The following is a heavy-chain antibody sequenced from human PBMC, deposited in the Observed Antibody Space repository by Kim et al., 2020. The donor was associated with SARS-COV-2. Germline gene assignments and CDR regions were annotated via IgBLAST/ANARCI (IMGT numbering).Heavy chain of an antibody. V-gene: IGHV4-38-2*02. Sequence: SETLSLTCTVSGYSISSGYYWGWIRQPPGKGLEWIGSIYHSGRTYYNPSLKSRVTISIDTSNNQFSLRLNSVTAADTAVYYCTSKYYYDSSGYYYADWWGQGTLVTVPS. D-gene: IGHD3-22*01. CDR2: IYHSGRT. CDR1: GYSISSGYY. CDR3: TSKYYYDSSGYYYADW. J-gene: IGHJ4*02.